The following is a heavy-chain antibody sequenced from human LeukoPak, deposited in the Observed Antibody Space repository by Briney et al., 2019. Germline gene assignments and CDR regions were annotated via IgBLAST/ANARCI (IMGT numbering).Heavy chain of an antibody. J-gene: IGHJ3*02. Sequence: ASVKVSCKASGYTFTSYAMNWVRQAPGQALEWTGWVNTNTGNPTYAQRFTGRFVFSLDTSVSTAYLQISSLKAEDTAVYYCAREGGYSGSEVHDAFDIWGQGTMVTVSS. CDR1: GYTFTSYA. CDR3: AREGGYSGSEVHDAFDI. V-gene: IGHV7-4-1*02. D-gene: IGHD1-26*01. CDR2: VNTNTGNP.